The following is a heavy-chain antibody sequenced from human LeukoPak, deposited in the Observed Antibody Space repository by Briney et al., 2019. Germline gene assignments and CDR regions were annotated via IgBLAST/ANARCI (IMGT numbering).Heavy chain of an antibody. CDR2: IHYSGGT. CDR1: GGSISSSSYY. CDR3: ARYSSSSGD. J-gene: IGHJ1*01. V-gene: IGHV4-39*07. D-gene: IGHD6-6*01. Sequence: SETLSLTCTVSGGSISSSSYYWGWIRQPPGKGLEWIGSIHYSGGTHYNPSLKSRVTIPRDTSKNQFSLKLSSVTAADTAVYYCARYSSSSGDWGQGTLVTVSS.